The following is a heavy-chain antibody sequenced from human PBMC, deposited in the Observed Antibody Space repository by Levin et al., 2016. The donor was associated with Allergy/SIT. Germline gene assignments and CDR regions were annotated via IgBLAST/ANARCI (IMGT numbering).Heavy chain of an antibody. D-gene: IGHD6-13*01. J-gene: IGHJ5*02. CDR3: ARRASYSSSVDP. CDR2: TYDNGRI. Sequence: PGKGLEWIGETYDNGRIDYNPSLKSRVTISVDSFKKQLSLKLHSVTAPDTAMYYCARRASYSSSVDPWGQGTLVTVSS. V-gene: IGHV4-59*08.